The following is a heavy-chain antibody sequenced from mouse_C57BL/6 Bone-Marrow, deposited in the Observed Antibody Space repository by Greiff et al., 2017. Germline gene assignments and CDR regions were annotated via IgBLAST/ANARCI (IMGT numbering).Heavy chain of an antibody. Sequence: QVQLQQPGAELVRPGSSVKLSCKASGYTFTSYWMHWVKQRPIQGLEWIGNIDPSDSETHYNQKFKDKATLTVDKSSSTAYMELRSLTSEDSAVYFCARVGLLLFDYWGQGTTLTVSS. D-gene: IGHD1-1*01. CDR2: IDPSDSET. V-gene: IGHV1-52*01. J-gene: IGHJ2*01. CDR3: ARVGLLLFDY. CDR1: GYTFTSYW.